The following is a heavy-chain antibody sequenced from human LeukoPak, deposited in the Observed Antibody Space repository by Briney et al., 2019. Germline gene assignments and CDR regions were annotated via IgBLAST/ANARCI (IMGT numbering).Heavy chain of an antibody. CDR3: AARLYDFWSGYDIPDYFDY. CDR2: INHSGST. V-gene: IGHV4-34*01. CDR1: DGSFSGYY. J-gene: IGHJ4*02. Sequence: SETLSLTCAVYDGSFSGYYWSWIRQPPGKGLEWIGEINHSGSTNYNPSLKSRVTISLDTSKNQFSLKLSSVTAADTAVYYCAARLYDFWSGYDIPDYFDYWGQGTLVTVSS. D-gene: IGHD3-3*01.